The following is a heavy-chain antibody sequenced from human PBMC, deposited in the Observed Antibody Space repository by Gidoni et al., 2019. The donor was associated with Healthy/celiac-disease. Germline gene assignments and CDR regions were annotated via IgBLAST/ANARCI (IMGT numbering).Heavy chain of an antibody. CDR2: LDWDDDK. Sequence: QVTLRESGPALVKPTPTLTLTCTFSAFSLSTSGMCVSWIRQPPGKALEWRARLDWDDDKYYSTSLKTRLTISKDTAKNQVGRTMTNMDPGDTATDYCARIPLFLEGGIDYWGQRTLVTVSS. D-gene: IGHD3-3*01. J-gene: IGHJ4*02. CDR3: ARIPLFLEGGIDY. CDR1: AFSLSTSGMC. V-gene: IGHV2-70*15.